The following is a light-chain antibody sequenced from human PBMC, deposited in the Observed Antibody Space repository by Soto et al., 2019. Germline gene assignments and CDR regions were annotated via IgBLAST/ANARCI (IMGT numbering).Light chain of an antibody. J-gene: IGLJ1*01. CDR2: EVN. V-gene: IGLV2-14*01. CDR3: SSYTSSRTYV. CDR1: SSDVGIYTH. Sequence: QSVLTQPASVSGSPGQSITISCTGTSSDVGIYTHVSWYQQHPGKAPKLMIYEVNNRPSGVSNRFSGSKSGNTASLTISGLQAEDEADYWCSSYTSSRTYVFGTGTKVTVL.